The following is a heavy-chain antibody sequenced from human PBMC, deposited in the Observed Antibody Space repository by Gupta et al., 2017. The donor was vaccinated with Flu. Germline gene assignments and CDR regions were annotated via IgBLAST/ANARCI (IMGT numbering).Heavy chain of an antibody. V-gene: IGHV1-46*01. CDR3: AGACGSYLTPIDF. D-gene: IGHD1-26*01. CDR1: GYTFTSYF. CDR2: VNPNGGRT. Sequence: VQSGSEMKKPGTSVRVSCKASGYTFTSYFIYWVRQAPGQGLEWMGLVNPNGGRTAYAQKFRGRVTMSSDTSTSTVDMEVRSRRSEDTAVYSCAGACGSYLTPIDFWGQGTLVPVSS. J-gene: IGHJ4*02.